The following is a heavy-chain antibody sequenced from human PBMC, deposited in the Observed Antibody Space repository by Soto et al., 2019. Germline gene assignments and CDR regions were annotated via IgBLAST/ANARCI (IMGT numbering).Heavy chain of an antibody. J-gene: IGHJ3*02. CDR2: INAGNGNT. D-gene: IGHD3-22*01. CDR1: GYTFTNYA. CDR3: ASSKRSDGTMIVVVRGAFDI. V-gene: IGHV1-3*01. Sequence: GASVKVSCKASGYTFTNYAMHWVRQAPGQRLEWMGWINAGNGNTKYSQKFQGRVTITRDTSASTAYMELSSLRSEDTAVYYCASSKRSDGTMIVVVRGAFDIWGQGTMVTVS.